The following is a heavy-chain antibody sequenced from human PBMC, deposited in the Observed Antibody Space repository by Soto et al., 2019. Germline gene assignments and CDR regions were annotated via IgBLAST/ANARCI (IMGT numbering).Heavy chain of an antibody. V-gene: IGHV3-30*18. Sequence: QVQLVESGGGVVQPGRSLRLSCAASGFTFSSYGMQWVRQAPGKGLEWVAVISYDGSNKYYADSVKGRFTISRDNSKNTLYLQMNSLRAEDTAVYYCAKDSRIVVVTAPCDYWGQGTLVTVSS. CDR1: GFTFSSYG. J-gene: IGHJ4*02. CDR2: ISYDGSNK. CDR3: AKDSRIVVVTAPCDY. D-gene: IGHD2-21*02.